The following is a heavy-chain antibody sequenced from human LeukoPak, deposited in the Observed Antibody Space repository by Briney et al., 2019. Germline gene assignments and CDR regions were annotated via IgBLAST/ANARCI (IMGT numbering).Heavy chain of an antibody. J-gene: IGHJ4*02. D-gene: IGHD6-19*01. Sequence: PSETLSLTCTVSGGSISSYYWSWIRQPPGKGLEWIGYIYYSGSTNYNPSLKSRVTISVDTSKDQFSLKLSSVTAADTAVYYCARVWGSSGWYLMLGFDYGAGEPLDTVPS. CDR3: ARVWGSSGWYLMLGFDY. CDR2: IYYSGST. CDR1: GGSISSYY. V-gene: IGHV4-59*01.